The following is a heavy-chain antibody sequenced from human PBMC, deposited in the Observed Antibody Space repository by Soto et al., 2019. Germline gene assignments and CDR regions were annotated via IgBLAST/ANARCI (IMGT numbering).Heavy chain of an antibody. D-gene: IGHD2-8*01. CDR3: ARIDPPLMLAWFDP. Sequence: QVQLQESGPGLVKVSETLSLTCTVSGGSISSNYWSWIRQPPGEGLEWIGYIYYSGSTNYNSSLKSRVTISVHTSKNQFSLKLTSVTAADTAVYYCARIDPPLMLAWFDPWGQGTLVTVSS. CDR1: GGSISSNY. V-gene: IGHV4-59*01. CDR2: IYYSGST. J-gene: IGHJ5*02.